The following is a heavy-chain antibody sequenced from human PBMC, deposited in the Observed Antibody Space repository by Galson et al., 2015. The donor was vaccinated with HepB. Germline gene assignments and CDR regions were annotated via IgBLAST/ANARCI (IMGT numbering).Heavy chain of an antibody. CDR1: GFTFSSYA. CDR2: ISYDGSNK. Sequence: SLRLSCAASGFTFSSYAMHWVRQAPGKGLEWVAVISYDGSNKYYADSVKGRFTISRDNSKNTLYLQMNSLRAEDTAVYYRARGLSRLDYWGQGTLVTVSS. CDR3: ARGLSRLDY. D-gene: IGHD2/OR15-2a*01. V-gene: IGHV3-30*04. J-gene: IGHJ4*02.